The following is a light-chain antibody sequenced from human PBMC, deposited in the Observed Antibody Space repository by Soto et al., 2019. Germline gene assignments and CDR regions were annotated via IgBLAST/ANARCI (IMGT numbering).Light chain of an antibody. CDR2: GNS. CDR3: QSYDSSLSGV. V-gene: IGLV1-40*01. CDR1: SSNIGAGYD. Sequence: QSVLTQPPSVSGAPGQRVTISCTGSSSNIGAGYDVLWYQQLPGTAPKLLIYGNSNRPSGVPDRFSGSKSGTSASLAITGLQAEDEADYYCQSYDSSLSGVFGTGTKLTVL. J-gene: IGLJ1*01.